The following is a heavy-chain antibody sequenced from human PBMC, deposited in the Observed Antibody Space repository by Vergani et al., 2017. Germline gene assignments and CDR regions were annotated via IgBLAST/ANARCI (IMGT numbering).Heavy chain of an antibody. Sequence: EVQLVESGGGLVQPGGSLRLSCAASGFTVSSNYMSWVRQAPGKGLEWVSVIYSGGSTYYADSVKGRFTISRDNSKNTLYLQMNSLRAEDTAVYYCAKTLTTVTTWVCAFDIWGQGTMVTVSS. D-gene: IGHD4-17*01. CDR2: IYSGGST. CDR3: AKTLTTVTTWVCAFDI. V-gene: IGHV3-66*01. CDR1: GFTVSSNY. J-gene: IGHJ3*02.